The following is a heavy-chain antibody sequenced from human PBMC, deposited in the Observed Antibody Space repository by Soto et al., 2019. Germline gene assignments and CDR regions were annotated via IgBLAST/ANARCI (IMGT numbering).Heavy chain of an antibody. J-gene: IGHJ6*02. CDR3: ASLMSSGYYYGMDV. D-gene: IGHD3-10*01. CDR2: IIPILGIA. CDR1: GGTFSSYT. V-gene: IGHV1-69*02. Sequence: QVQLVQSGAEVKKPGSSVKVSCKASGGTFSSYTSSWVRQAPGQGLEWMGRIIPILGIANYAQKFQGRVTITADKPTSTAYMELSSLRSEDTAVYYCASLMSSGYYYGMDVWGQGTTVTVSS.